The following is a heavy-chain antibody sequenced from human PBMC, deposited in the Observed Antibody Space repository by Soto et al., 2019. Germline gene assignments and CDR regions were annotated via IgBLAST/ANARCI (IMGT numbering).Heavy chain of an antibody. D-gene: IGHD6-19*01. CDR1: GFTFSSYW. J-gene: IGHJ5*02. V-gene: IGHV3-74*01. Sequence: PGGSLRLSCAASGFTFSSYWMHWVRQAPGKGLVWVSRINSDGSSTSYADSVKGRFTISRDNAKNTLYLQMNSLRAEDTAVYYCARVRGRGWSYNWFDPWGQGTLVTVSS. CDR2: INSDGSST. CDR3: ARVRGRGWSYNWFDP.